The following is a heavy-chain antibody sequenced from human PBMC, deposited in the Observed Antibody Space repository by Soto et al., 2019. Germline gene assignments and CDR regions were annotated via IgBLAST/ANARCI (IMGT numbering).Heavy chain of an antibody. V-gene: IGHV4-31*03. CDR1: GGSISSGGYY. Sequence: SETLSLTCTVSGGSISSGGYYWSWIRQHPGKGLEWIGYIYYSGSTYYNPSLKSRVTISVDTSKNQFSLKLSSVTAADTAVYYCARVRSDYDFWSGYYPGSYHYYYMDVWGKGTTVTVSS. CDR3: ARVRSDYDFWSGYYPGSYHYYYMDV. J-gene: IGHJ6*03. CDR2: IYYSGST. D-gene: IGHD3-3*01.